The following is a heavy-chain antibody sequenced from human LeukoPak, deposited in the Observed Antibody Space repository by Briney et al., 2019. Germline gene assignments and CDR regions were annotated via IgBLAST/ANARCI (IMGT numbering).Heavy chain of an antibody. CDR2: IIPILGIA. Sequence: GSSVKVSCKASGGTFSSYAISWVRQAPGQGLEWMGRIIPILGIANYAQKFQGRVTITADKSTSTAYMELSSLRSEDTAVYYCATAGSGYSSDTWGQGTLVTVSS. V-gene: IGHV1-69*04. CDR1: GGTFSSYA. J-gene: IGHJ5*02. CDR3: ATAGSGYSSDT. D-gene: IGHD6-13*01.